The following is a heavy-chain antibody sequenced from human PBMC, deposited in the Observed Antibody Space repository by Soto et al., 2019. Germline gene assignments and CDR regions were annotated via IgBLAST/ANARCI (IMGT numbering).Heavy chain of an antibody. J-gene: IGHJ4*02. CDR3: VRVTGAERH. CDR1: GFIVSRSH. Sequence: EVQLVESGGGLTQPGGSLSLSCVVSGFIVSRSHMMWVRQAPGKGLEGVSVIYNHGQINYVDPVKGRFTIARDNSKNTIYLQMDSLKVEDTAVYYCVRVTGAERHWGQGAVVTVSS. D-gene: IGHD7-27*01. CDR2: IYNHGQI. V-gene: IGHV3-53*01.